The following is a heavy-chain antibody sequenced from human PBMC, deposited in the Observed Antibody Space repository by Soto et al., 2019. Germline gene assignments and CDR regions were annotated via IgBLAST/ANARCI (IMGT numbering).Heavy chain of an antibody. CDR2: INAGNGNT. D-gene: IGHD3-3*01. J-gene: IGHJ5*02. V-gene: IGHV1-3*01. Sequence: ASVKVSFKASGYTFTSYAMHWLRQAPGQRLEWMGWINAGNGNTKYSQKFQGRVAITRDTSASTAYMELSSLRSEDTAVYYCARSYDFWGGYYGPWFDPWGQGTLVTVSS. CDR3: ARSYDFWGGYYGPWFDP. CDR1: GYTFTSYA.